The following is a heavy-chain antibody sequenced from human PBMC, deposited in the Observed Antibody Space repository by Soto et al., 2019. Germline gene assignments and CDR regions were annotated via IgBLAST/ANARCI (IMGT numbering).Heavy chain of an antibody. D-gene: IGHD2-15*01. J-gene: IGHJ4*02. CDR2: IIPIFGTA. CDR1: VGTFSSYA. CDR3: ARGPRYCSGGSCHGLFDY. Sequence: SVRVSCTDSVGTFSSYAISWVRQAPGHGIEWMGGIIPIFGTADYEQKFQGRVTITADESTSTAYMELRSLRSEDTAVYYCARGPRYCSGGSCHGLFDYWGQGTLVTVSS. V-gene: IGHV1-69*13.